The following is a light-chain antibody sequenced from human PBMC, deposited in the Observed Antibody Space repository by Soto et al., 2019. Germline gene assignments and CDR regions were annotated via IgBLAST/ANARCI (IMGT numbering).Light chain of an antibody. CDR2: KAS. CDR3: QQYNPDSPWT. Sequence: DIQMTQSPSTLSASVGDRVTITCRASQSISSWLAWYQQKPGKAPKLLIYKASSLESGVPSRFSGSGSGTEFTLTISSLQPDDFATYYCQQYNPDSPWTFGQGTKV. V-gene: IGKV1-5*03. CDR1: QSISSW. J-gene: IGKJ1*01.